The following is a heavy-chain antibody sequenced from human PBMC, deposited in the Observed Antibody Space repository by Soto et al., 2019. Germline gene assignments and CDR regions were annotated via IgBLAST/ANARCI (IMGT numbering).Heavy chain of an antibody. CDR1: GFTFSSYA. CDR3: AKNVWGGYFDKTYYFDY. D-gene: IGHD3-22*01. V-gene: IGHV3-23*01. CDR2: ITGTGSTT. J-gene: IGHJ4*02. Sequence: EVQLLASGGGVVQPGGSLRLSCAGSGFTFSSYALNWVRQAPGKGLEWVSAITGTGSTTYYADSVKGRFTISRDNSKDTMYLQMSSLRAEDTAVYYCAKNVWGGYFDKTYYFDYCGQGSLVTVSS.